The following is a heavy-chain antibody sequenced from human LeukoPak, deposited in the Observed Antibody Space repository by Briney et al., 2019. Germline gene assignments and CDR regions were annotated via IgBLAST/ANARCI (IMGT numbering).Heavy chain of an antibody. D-gene: IGHD3-3*01. J-gene: IGHJ5*02. V-gene: IGHV3-48*02. Sequence: GGSLRLSCAASGFTFSSYSMNWVRQAPGKGLEWVSHITASGTAMFYADSVKGRFTISRDNAKNSLYLQMNSLRDEDTAVYYCARDLVGYYDFWSGYYFTVPWGQGTLVTVSS. CDR2: ITASGTAM. CDR1: GFTFSSYS. CDR3: ARDLVGYYDFWSGYYFTVP.